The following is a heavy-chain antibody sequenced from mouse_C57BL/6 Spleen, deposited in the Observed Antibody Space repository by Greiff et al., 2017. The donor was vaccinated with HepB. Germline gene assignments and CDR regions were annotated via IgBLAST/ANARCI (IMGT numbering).Heavy chain of an antibody. CDR1: GYTFTGYW. J-gene: IGHJ3*01. V-gene: IGHV1-9*01. Sequence: QVQLKQSGAELMKPGASVKLSCKATGYTFTGYWIEWVKQRPGHGLEWIGEILPGSGSTNYNEKFKGKATFTADTSSNTAYMQLSSLTTEDSAIYYCARRVYYDYDSGFAYWGQGTLVTVSA. CDR2: ILPGSGST. CDR3: ARRVYYDYDSGFAY. D-gene: IGHD2-4*01.